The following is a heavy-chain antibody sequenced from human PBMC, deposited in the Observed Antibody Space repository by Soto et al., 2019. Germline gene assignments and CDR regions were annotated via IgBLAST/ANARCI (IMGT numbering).Heavy chain of an antibody. Sequence: PGGSLRLSCAASGFTFSSYAMRWVRQAPGKGLELVSAISGSGGSTYYADSVKGRFTISRDNSKNTLYLKMNSLRAEDTAVYYCARRGSGSYYDYWGQGTLVTVSS. D-gene: IGHD1-26*01. CDR2: ISGSGGST. V-gene: IGHV3-23*01. J-gene: IGHJ4*02. CDR1: GFTFSSYA. CDR3: ARRGSGSYYDY.